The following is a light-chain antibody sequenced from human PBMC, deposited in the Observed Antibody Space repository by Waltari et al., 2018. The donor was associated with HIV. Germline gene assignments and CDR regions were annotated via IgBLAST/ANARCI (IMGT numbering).Light chain of an antibody. CDR2: EAR. J-gene: IGLJ3*02. CDR1: INDIGAYHS. Sequence: QSALNQAASVCGCTGQSITISCHGSINDIGAYHSGSWYQQHPGKAHNTSISEARNRTSGVSNRFSGSMSGNTASLTISGLQAADEADYYCSSYTIHTTRVFGGGTKLTVL. V-gene: IGLV2-14*01. CDR3: SSYTIHTTRV.